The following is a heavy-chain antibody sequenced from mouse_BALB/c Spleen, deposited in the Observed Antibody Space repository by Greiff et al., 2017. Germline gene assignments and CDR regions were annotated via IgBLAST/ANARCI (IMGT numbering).Heavy chain of an antibody. Sequence: VQRVESGAELARPGASVKLSCKASGYTFTSYWMQWVKQRPGQGLEWIGAIYPGDGDTRYTQKFKGKATLTADKSSSTAYMQLSSLASEDSAVYYCARSRTGPYYFDYWGQGTTLTVSS. D-gene: IGHD3-3*01. CDR3: ARSRTGPYYFDY. CDR1: GYTFTSYW. CDR2: IYPGDGDT. J-gene: IGHJ2*01. V-gene: IGHV1-87*01.